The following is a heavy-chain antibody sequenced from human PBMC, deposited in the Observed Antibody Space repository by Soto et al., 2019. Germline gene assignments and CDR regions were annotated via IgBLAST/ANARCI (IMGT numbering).Heavy chain of an antibody. Sequence: TLSLPSAISGDSVSSNSASWNSIRQSPSRGLEWLGRTYYRSKWYNDYAVSVKSRITINPDTSKNQFSLQLNSVTTEDTAVYYCARGEQQLVVYWFDPWGQGTLVTVSS. CDR3: ARGEQQLVVYWFDP. CDR2: TYYRSKWYN. V-gene: IGHV6-1*01. CDR1: GDSVSSNSAS. D-gene: IGHD6-13*01. J-gene: IGHJ5*02.